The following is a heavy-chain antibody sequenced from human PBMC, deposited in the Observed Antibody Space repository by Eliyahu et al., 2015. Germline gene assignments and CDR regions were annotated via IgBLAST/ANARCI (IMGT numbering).Heavy chain of an antibody. J-gene: IGHJ4*02. V-gene: IGHV3-23*01. CDR1: GFTFDSYA. CDR2: ISGTGYST. CDR3: AKDSGSYYKSFDY. D-gene: IGHD3-10*01. Sequence: EVQLMESGGGLVQPGGSLRLSCAASGFTFDSYAMSWVRQAPGKGLEWVSAISGTGYSTFYADSVKGRFTISRDNSKNTLYLQMNTLRAEDTAAYYCAKDSGSYYKSFDYWGQGTLVSVSS.